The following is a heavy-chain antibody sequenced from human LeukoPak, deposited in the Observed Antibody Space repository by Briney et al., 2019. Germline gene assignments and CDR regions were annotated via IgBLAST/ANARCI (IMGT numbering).Heavy chain of an antibody. D-gene: IGHD3-10*01. CDR2: INSEESSR. J-gene: IGHJ3*02. CDR1: GFTFTPFW. CDR3: ARDRGSPDPFDI. V-gene: IGHV3-74*01. Sequence: PGGSLRLSCGASGFTFTPFWMHWVRHAGGKGLVWVSHINSEESSRNYADSVKGRFTISRDNAKNTLYLQMSSLRAEDTAVYYCARDRGSPDPFDIWGQGTMVTVSS.